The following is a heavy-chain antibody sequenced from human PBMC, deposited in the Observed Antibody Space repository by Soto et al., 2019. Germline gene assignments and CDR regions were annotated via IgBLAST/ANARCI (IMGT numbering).Heavy chain of an antibody. CDR1: GFTFSSYG. J-gene: IGHJ4*02. D-gene: IGHD2-15*01. CDR3: ARDLGDIVAHEFDY. Sequence: PGGSLRLSCAASGFTFSSYGMHWVRQAPGKGLEWVAVIWYDGSNKYYADSVKGRFTISRDNSKNTLYLQMNSLRAEDTAVYYCARDLGDIVAHEFDYWGQGTLVTVSS. CDR2: IWYDGSNK. V-gene: IGHV3-33*01.